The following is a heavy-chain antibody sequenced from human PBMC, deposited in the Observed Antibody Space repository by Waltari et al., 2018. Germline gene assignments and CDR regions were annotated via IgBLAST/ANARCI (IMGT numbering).Heavy chain of an antibody. D-gene: IGHD3-22*01. CDR1: GGPISSYY. V-gene: IGHV4-4*07. J-gene: IGHJ4*02. Sequence: QVQLQASGPGLVKPSETLSLTCTVSGGPISSYYWSWLRPPAGKGLEWIGRIYTSGSTNFNPSLKSRVTMSVDTSKNQFSLKLSSVTAADMAVYYCARDVGGGGSGYPFDYWGQGTLVTVSS. CDR2: IYTSGST. CDR3: ARDVGGGGSGYPFDY.